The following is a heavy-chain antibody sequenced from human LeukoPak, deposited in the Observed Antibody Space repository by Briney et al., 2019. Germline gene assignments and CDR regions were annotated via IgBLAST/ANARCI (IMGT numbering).Heavy chain of an antibody. CDR2: IYHSGST. D-gene: IGHD6-19*01. CDR3: ARWGSGWPYFDY. J-gene: IGHJ4*02. Sequence: PSETLSLTCAVSGYSISSGYYWGWIRQPPGKGLEWIGSIYHSGSTYYNPSLKSRVTISVDTSKNQFSLKLSSVTAADTAVYYCARWGSGWPYFDYWGQGTLVTVSS. CDR1: GYSISSGYY. V-gene: IGHV4-38-2*01.